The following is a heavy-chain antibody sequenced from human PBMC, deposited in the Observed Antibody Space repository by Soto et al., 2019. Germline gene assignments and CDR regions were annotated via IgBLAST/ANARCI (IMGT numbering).Heavy chain of an antibody. CDR2: IYPGDSDT. CDR1: GYSFTSYW. CDR3: ARGIPTKYNWNPNYYFDY. Sequence: GESLKISCKGSGYSFTSYWIGWVRQMPGKGLEWMGIIYPGDSDTRYSPSFQGQVTISADKSISTAYLQWSSLKASDTAMYYCARGIPTKYNWNPNYYFDYWGQGTLVTVSS. V-gene: IGHV5-51*01. D-gene: IGHD1-20*01. J-gene: IGHJ4*02.